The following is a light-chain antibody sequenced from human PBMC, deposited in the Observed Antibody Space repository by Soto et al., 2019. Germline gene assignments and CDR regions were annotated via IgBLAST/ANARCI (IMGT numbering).Light chain of an antibody. V-gene: IGKV1-12*01. CDR1: QAISIW. CDR3: RQANSFPLT. Sequence: DIQMTQSPSFVSASVGDRVTITCRASQAISIWLAWYQQKPGKAPRLLMYAASNLQSGVPSRFSGSGSGTDFTLTISSLQPEDFATYYCRQANSFPLTFGGGTKVEMK. CDR2: AAS. J-gene: IGKJ4*01.